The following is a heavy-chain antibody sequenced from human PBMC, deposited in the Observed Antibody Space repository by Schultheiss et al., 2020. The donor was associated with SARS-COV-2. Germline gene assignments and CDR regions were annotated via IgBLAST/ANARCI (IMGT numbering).Heavy chain of an antibody. V-gene: IGHV3-11*01. CDR2: ISSSGSTI. CDR1: GFTFSDYY. J-gene: IGHJ4*02. Sequence: GGSLRLSCAASGFTFSDYYMSWIRQAPGKGLEWVSYISSSGSTIYYADSVKGRFTISRDNAKNSLYLQMNSLRSEDTAVYYCAGRDILTGFDYWGQGTLVTVSS. CDR3: AGRDILTGFDY. D-gene: IGHD3-9*01.